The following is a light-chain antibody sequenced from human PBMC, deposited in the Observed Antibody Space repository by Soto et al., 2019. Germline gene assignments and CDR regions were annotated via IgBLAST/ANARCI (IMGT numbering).Light chain of an antibody. Sequence: QSALTQPASVSGSPGQSITISCTGTSSDVGAYNYVSWYQQHPGKAPKLMIYDVSYRPSGVSNRFSGSKSGNTASLTISGLQAEYEADYYCSSYTSSSTLDVVFGGGTQLTVL. CDR1: SSDVGAYNY. V-gene: IGLV2-14*01. CDR3: SSYTSSSTLDVV. J-gene: IGLJ2*01. CDR2: DVS.